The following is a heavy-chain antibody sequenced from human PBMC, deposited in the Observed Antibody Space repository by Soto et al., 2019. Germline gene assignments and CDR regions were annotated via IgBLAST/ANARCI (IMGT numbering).Heavy chain of an antibody. CDR3: AFQSDHNYDILTGYYYYGMDV. J-gene: IGHJ6*02. D-gene: IGHD3-9*01. V-gene: IGHV4-61*01. Sequence: SETLSLTCTVSGGSVSSGSYYWSWIRQPPGKGLEWIGYIYYSGSTNYNPSLKSRVTISVDTSKNQFSLKLSSVTAAKTAEYYCAFQSDHNYDILTGYYYYGMDVWGQGTTVTVSS. CDR1: GGSVSSGSYY. CDR2: IYYSGST.